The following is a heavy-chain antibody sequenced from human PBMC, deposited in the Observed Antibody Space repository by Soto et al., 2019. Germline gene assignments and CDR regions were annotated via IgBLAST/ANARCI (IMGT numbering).Heavy chain of an antibody. D-gene: IGHD3-10*01. J-gene: IGHJ5*02. V-gene: IGHV3-23*01. CDR3: AKDRYYYGSGSAWFDP. CDR2: ISGSGGRT. Sequence: GGSLRLSCAASRFTFSSYAMNWVRQAPGKGLEWVSTISGSGGRTYYADSVKGRFTISRDNSKNTLYLQMNSLRAEDTAVYYCAKDRYYYGSGSAWFDPWGQGTLVTVSS. CDR1: RFTFSSYA.